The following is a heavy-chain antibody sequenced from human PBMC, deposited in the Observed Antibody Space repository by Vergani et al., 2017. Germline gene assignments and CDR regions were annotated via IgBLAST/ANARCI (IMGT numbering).Heavy chain of an antibody. CDR2: ISGSSSYR. Sequence: EVQLVESGGGLAKPGGSLSLSCVPSEFTFGSYSRNWVRQPPGKGLYWVSFISGSSSYRYYADSVKGRFTISRDNGEYSLLLQMNSLKPEDTAVYYCASGVPGYQLATQYFQHWGQGTLVTVSS. D-gene: IGHD2-2*01. J-gene: IGHJ1*01. V-gene: IGHV3-21*01. CDR3: ASGVPGYQLATQYFQH. CDR1: EFTFGSYS.